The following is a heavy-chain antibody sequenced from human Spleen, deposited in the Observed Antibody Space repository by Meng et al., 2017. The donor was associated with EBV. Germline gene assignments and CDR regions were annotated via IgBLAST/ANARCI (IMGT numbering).Heavy chain of an antibody. D-gene: IGHD6-19*01. CDR2: VFHRGST. J-gene: IGHJ4*02. CDR3: ARKSEGQWLAHFDY. Sequence: VQPVVSGRGLVKPSGTLSPFCCVSCGSISSSNWWTWVRQPPGKGLEWIGEVFHRGSTNYNPSLKSRVTISIDKSKNQFSLNLTSVAATDTAVYYCARKSEGQWLAHFDYWGQGTLVTVSS. V-gene: IGHV4-4*02. CDR1: CGSISSSNW.